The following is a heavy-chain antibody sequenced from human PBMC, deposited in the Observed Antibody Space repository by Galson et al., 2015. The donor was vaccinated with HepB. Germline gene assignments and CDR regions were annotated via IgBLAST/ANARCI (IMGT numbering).Heavy chain of an antibody. CDR3: AREGGPPSYAGVGLDV. J-gene: IGHJ6*02. D-gene: IGHD2-8*01. Sequence: SLRLSCAASGFTFNNSAMHWVRQAPGKGLEWVAFSSHDGNNENYADSLKGRFTVSRDNSKNSLDLQMNSLRTEDTAVYYCAREGGPPSYAGVGLDVWGQGTTVTVSS. CDR2: SSHDGNNE. V-gene: IGHV3-30*04. CDR1: GFTFNNSA.